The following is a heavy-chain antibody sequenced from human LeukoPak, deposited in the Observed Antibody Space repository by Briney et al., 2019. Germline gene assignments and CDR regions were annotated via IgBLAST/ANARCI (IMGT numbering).Heavy chain of an antibody. Sequence: ASVKVSCKASGYIFTNFGISWVRQAPGQGLEWMGGIIPIFGTANYAQKLQGRVTMTTDTSTSTAYMELRSLRSDDTAVYYCARDVGCSSTSCYGSYYYYYMDVWGKGTTVTVSS. CDR3: ARDVGCSSTSCYGSYYYYYMDV. CDR1: GYIFTNFG. J-gene: IGHJ6*03. D-gene: IGHD2-2*01. CDR2: IIPIFGTA. V-gene: IGHV1-18*01.